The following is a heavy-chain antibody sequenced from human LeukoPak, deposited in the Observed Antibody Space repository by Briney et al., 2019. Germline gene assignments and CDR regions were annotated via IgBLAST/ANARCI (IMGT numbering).Heavy chain of an antibody. D-gene: IGHD3-22*01. V-gene: IGHV4-34*01. CDR3: ARGRQEVSMIVVVMTAVSYYLDV. CDR2: INPSGRI. Sequence: PSETLSLTCAVYGGSFSGYYWTWIRQAPGKGLEWIGEINPSGRISYNPSLKSRLTISVDASKNQFSLNLRPLTAADTAVYYCARGRQEVSMIVVVMTAVSYYLDVWGKGTTVTVS. CDR1: GGSFSGYY. J-gene: IGHJ6*03.